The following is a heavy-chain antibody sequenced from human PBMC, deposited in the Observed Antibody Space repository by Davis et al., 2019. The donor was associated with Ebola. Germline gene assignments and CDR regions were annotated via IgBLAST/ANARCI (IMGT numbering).Heavy chain of an antibody. CDR2: ISYDGSNK. CDR3: ALTKGESGWFDP. Sequence: PGGSLRLSCVVSGFAFSSYAMHWVRQAPGKGLEWVAVISYDGSNKYYADSVKGRFTISRDNSKNTLYLQMNSLRAEDTAVYYCALTKGESGWFDPWGQGTLVTVSS. V-gene: IGHV3-30*04. J-gene: IGHJ5*02. D-gene: IGHD3-16*01. CDR1: GFAFSSYA.